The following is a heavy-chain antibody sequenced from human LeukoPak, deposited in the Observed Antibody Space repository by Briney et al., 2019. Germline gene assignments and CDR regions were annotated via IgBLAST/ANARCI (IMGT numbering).Heavy chain of an antibody. CDR1: GFTFSSYA. CDR3: ARLQYYDFWSGLDY. V-gene: IGHV3-23*01. D-gene: IGHD3-3*01. Sequence: GGSLRLSCAASGFTFSSYAMSWVRQAPGKGLEWVSSISGSGGSTYYADSVKGRFTFSRDNSKNTLYLQMNSLRAEDTAVYYCARLQYYDFWSGLDYWGQGTLVTVSS. CDR2: ISGSGGST. J-gene: IGHJ4*02.